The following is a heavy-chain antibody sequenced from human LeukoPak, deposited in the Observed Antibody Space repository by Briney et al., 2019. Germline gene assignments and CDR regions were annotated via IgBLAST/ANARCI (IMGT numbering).Heavy chain of an antibody. D-gene: IGHD2-15*01. CDR1: GFTFSSHW. CDR3: AKLLGMGV. V-gene: IGHV3-7*03. Sequence: GGSLRLSCAASGFTFSSHWMSWVRQAPGKGLEWVANIKPDGSEKYPVDSVKGRFTVTRDNAKNSLYLQMNSLRAEDTAVYYCAKLLGMGVWGQGTTVTVSS. CDR2: IKPDGSEK. J-gene: IGHJ6*02.